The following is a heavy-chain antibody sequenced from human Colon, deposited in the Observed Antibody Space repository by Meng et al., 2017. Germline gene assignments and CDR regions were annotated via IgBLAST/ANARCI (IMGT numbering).Heavy chain of an antibody. CDR3: ARGYSSGISFDY. D-gene: IGHD6-19*01. CDR1: GYNFTGYY. Sequence: GQHVECGGEGTKPGASVKVACKASGYNFTGYYMHWVRQAPGQGLEWMGRVNPNSNYGNYAQKFQGRVTMTRDTSISTAYMELSRLRSDDTALYYCARGYSSGISFDYWGQGTLVTVSS. J-gene: IGHJ4*02. V-gene: IGHV1-2*06. CDR2: VNPNSNYG.